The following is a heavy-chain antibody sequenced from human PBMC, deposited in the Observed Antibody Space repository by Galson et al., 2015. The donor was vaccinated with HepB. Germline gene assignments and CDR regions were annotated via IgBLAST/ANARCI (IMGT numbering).Heavy chain of an antibody. CDR3: AKDHAGRGAFDS. CDR2: ISGDSSYI. V-gene: IGHV3-21*01. D-gene: IGHD3-10*01. CDR1: GFSFSSYT. Sequence: SLRLSCAGSGFSFSSYTMNWVRQAPGKGLEWVSSISGDSSYIYYADSVKGRFSISRDNAKNSLYLQMNSLRAEDTAVYYCAKDHAGRGAFDSWGQGTMVTVSS. J-gene: IGHJ3*02.